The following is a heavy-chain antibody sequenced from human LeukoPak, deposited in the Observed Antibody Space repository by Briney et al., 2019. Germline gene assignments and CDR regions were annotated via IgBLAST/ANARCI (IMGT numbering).Heavy chain of an antibody. CDR2: ISGSGGKT. CDR1: GFTFSSYA. CDR3: AKAAPSGNYYNVPGV. D-gene: IGHD3-10*01. V-gene: IGHV3-23*01. J-gene: IGHJ4*02. Sequence: GGSLRLSCAASGFTFSSYAMSWVRQAPGTGLEWVSAISGSGGKTYYTDSVKGRFTISRDNSKNTLYLQMNSLRAEDTAVYYCAKAAPSGNYYNVPGVWGQGTLVTVSS.